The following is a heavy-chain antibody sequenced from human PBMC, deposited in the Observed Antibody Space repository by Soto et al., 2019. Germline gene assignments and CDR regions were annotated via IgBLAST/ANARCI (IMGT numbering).Heavy chain of an antibody. CDR3: GWFGECYHDFGLDV. D-gene: IGHD3-10*01. V-gene: IGHV3-15*07. CDR2: IKSKGGGGTT. Sequence: EVQLVESGGGLVKPGGSLRLSCVVSGLTFSSAWMNWVRQAPGKGLEWVGRIKSKGGGGTTDYAAPVKGRFTISRDDSKSTLFLQMDSLKTEDAAVYYCGWFGECYHDFGLDVWGQGTTVIVSS. CDR1: GLTFSSAW. J-gene: IGHJ6*02.